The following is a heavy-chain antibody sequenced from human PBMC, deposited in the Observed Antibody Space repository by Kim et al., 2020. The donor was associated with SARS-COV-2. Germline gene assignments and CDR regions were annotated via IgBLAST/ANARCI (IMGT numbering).Heavy chain of an antibody. J-gene: IGHJ4*02. CDR3: ARGWVNVWFDC. CDR2: ISESGSNT. D-gene: IGHD1-26*01. CDR1: GFTLKIHA. V-gene: IGHV3-23*01. Sequence: GGSLRLSCVASGFTLKIHAVSWVRQAPGKALEWVSSISESGSNTYYADSVKGRFTISRDNSKNTVYLQMDSLRADDTAVYYCARGWVNVWFDCWGQGTLV.